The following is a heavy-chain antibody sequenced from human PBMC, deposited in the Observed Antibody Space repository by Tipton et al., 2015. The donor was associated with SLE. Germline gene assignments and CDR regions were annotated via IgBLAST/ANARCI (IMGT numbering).Heavy chain of an antibody. V-gene: IGHV4-59*12. CDR3: ARDISSSSEGGYYYYYMDV. J-gene: IGHJ6*03. CDR1: GGSISSYY. Sequence: TLSLTCTVSGGSISSYYWSWIRQPPGKGLEWIGFIYYSGSTNYNPSLKSRVTISVDTSKNQFSLKLSSVTAADTAVYYCARDISSSSEGGYYYYYMDVWGKGTTVTVSS. D-gene: IGHD6-6*01. CDR2: IYYSGST.